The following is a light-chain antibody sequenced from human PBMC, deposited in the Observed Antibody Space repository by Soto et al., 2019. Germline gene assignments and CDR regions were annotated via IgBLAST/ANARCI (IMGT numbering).Light chain of an antibody. CDR2: EVN. Sequence: QSSLTQPASLSVSPGHSITISCTGTSSDIGAYDYVSWFQQHPGKAPKLMISEVNNRPSGVSNRFSGSKSGNTAYLTISGLQVEDEAAYFCFSFTTTSTHVFGTGTKVTVL. CDR1: SSDIGAYDY. J-gene: IGLJ1*01. V-gene: IGLV2-14*01. CDR3: FSFTTTSTHV.